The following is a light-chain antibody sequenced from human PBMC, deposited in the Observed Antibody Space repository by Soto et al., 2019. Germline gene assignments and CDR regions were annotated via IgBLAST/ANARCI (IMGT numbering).Light chain of an antibody. J-gene: IGKJ1*01. CDR1: QSVSNNY. CDR3: QQRSNWPPT. V-gene: IGKV3-11*01. Sequence: EIVLTQSPGTLSLSPGERATLSCRASQSVSNNYLAWYQQKPGQAPRLLIYGASNRATGIPARFSGSGSGTDFTLTISSLEPEEFAVYYCQQRSNWPPTFGQGTKVDIK. CDR2: GAS.